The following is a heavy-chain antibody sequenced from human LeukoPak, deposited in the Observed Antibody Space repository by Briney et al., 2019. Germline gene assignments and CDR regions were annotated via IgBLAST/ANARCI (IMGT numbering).Heavy chain of an antibody. J-gene: IGHJ4*02. D-gene: IGHD4-17*01. CDR2: TWYDESNQ. CDR1: GXTFSNYG. CDR3: AREMNDYGDYGSFDY. Sequence: PGGSLRLSCAASGXTFSNYGMHWVRQAPGKGLEWVAVTWYDESNQYYAESVKGRFTVSRDNSKNTLYLQMNSLRAEDTAVYYCAREMNDYGDYGSFDYWGQGTLVTVSS. V-gene: IGHV3-33*01.